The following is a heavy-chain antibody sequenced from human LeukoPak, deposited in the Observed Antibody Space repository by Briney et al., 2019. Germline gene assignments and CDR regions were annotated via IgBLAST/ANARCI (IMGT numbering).Heavy chain of an antibody. D-gene: IGHD3-9*01. Sequence: SETLSLTCTVSGGSISSYYWSWIRQPPGKGLGWIGYIYYSGSTNYNPSLKSRVTISVDTSKNQFSLKLSSVTAADTAVYYCARGIYDILTGYYPYFDYWGQGTLVTVSS. V-gene: IGHV4-59*01. CDR1: GGSISSYY. CDR3: ARGIYDILTGYYPYFDY. J-gene: IGHJ4*02. CDR2: IYYSGST.